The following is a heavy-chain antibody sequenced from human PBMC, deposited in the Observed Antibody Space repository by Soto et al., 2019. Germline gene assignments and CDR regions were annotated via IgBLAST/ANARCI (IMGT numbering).Heavy chain of an antibody. CDR1: GFGFANYA. V-gene: IGHV3-23*01. D-gene: IGHD1-26*01. CDR3: AKSSGKSYPESRVFDF. CDR2: ITNDGGDT. J-gene: IGHJ4*02. Sequence: PGGSLRLSCAASGFGFANYAMAWVRQAPGEGLEWVAVITNDGGDTLHADSVKGRFAIFRDNPKDTLYLQMNSLRAEDTAMYYCAKSSGKSYPESRVFDFWGQGTRVTVSS.